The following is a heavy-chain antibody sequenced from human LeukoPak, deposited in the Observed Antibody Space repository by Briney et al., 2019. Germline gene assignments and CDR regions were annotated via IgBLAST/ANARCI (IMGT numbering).Heavy chain of an antibody. CDR2: IYYSGST. Sequence: SETLSLTCTVSGGSISSGSYYWGWIRQPPGKGLEWIGSIYYSGSTYYNPSLKSRVTISVDTSKNQFSLKLSSVTAADTAVYYCATIVATINYYYGMDVWGQGTTVTVSS. V-gene: IGHV4-39*07. CDR1: GGSISSGSYY. CDR3: ATIVATINYYYGMDV. J-gene: IGHJ6*02. D-gene: IGHD2-15*01.